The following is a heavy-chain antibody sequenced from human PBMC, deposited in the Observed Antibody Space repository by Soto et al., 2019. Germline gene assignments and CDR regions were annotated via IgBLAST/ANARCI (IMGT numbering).Heavy chain of an antibody. J-gene: IGHJ5*02. CDR1: GFTFSSYA. V-gene: IGHV3-23*01. D-gene: IGHD1-7*01. Sequence: GGSLRLSCAASGFTFSSYAMSWVRQAPGKGLEWVSAISGSGGSTYYADSVKGRFTISRDNSKNTLYLQMNSLRAEDTAVYYCAKDAAGLELRGEVGGWFDPWGQGTLVTVSS. CDR3: AKDAAGLELRGEVGGWFDP. CDR2: ISGSGGST.